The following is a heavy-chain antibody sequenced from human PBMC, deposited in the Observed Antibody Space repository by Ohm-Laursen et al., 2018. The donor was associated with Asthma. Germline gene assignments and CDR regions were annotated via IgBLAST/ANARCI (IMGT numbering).Heavy chain of an antibody. CDR2: ISYDGSNK. CDR1: GFTFSSYG. D-gene: IGHD5-18*01. CDR3: ARASGIQLWQNAFDI. V-gene: IGHV3-33*05. Sequence: SLRLSCSASGFTFSSYGMHWVRQAPGKGLEWVAVISYDGSNKYYADSVKGRFTISRDNSKNTLYLQMNSLRAEDTAVYYCARASGIQLWQNAFDIWGQGTMVTVSS. J-gene: IGHJ3*02.